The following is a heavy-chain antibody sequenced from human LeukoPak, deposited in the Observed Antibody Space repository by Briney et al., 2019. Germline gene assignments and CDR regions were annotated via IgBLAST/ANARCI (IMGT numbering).Heavy chain of an antibody. V-gene: IGHV4-39*01. CDR1: GGSLSSSSYY. CDR3: ARHPWNYYGSGKNYYMDV. D-gene: IGHD3-10*01. J-gene: IGHJ6*03. CDR2: IYYSGST. Sequence: PSETLSLTCTVSGGSLSSSSYYWGWLRQHPGKGREWNGSIYYSGSTYYNPSLKSRVTISVDTSKNQFSLKLSSVTAADTAVYYCARHPWNYYGSGKNYYMDVWGKGTTVTISS.